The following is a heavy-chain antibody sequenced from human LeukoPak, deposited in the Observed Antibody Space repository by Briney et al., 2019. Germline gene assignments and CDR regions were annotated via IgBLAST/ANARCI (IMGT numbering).Heavy chain of an antibody. CDR3: AKDKDNTAEYFQH. CDR1: GFTFSSYW. CDR2: ISVSGNT. Sequence: GGSLRLSCAASGFTFSSYWMHWVRQGPGKGLEWVSAISVSGNTYHADSVKGRFTISRDNSKNTLYLQMNSLRAEDTAVYYCAKDKDNTAEYFQHWGQGTLVTVSS. D-gene: IGHD2-2*02. V-gene: IGHV3-23*01. J-gene: IGHJ1*01.